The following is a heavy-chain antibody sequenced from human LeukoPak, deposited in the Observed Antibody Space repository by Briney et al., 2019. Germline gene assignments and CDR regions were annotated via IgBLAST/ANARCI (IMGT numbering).Heavy chain of an antibody. CDR2: ISGSGGST. J-gene: IGHJ4*02. D-gene: IGHD3-22*01. CDR3: AKTVYYDSSGPFDY. V-gene: IGHV3-23*01. Sequence: SGGSLRLSCAASGFTFSSYAMSWVRQAPGKGLEWVSAISGSGGSTYYADSVKGRFTISRDNSKNTLYLQMNSPRAEDTAVYYCAKTVYYDSSGPFDYWGQGTLVTVYS. CDR1: GFTFSSYA.